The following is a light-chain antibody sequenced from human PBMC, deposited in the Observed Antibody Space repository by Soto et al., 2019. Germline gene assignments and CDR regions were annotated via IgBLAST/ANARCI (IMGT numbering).Light chain of an antibody. CDR1: QSISSY. Sequence: DIQMTQSPSSLSASVGDRVTITCRASQSISSYLNWYQQKPGKAPNRLIYAASSLQSGVPSRFSGSGSGTDFTLTISSLQPEDFATYYCQQSYSTPPSFGGGTKVEIK. CDR2: AAS. CDR3: QQSYSTPPS. J-gene: IGKJ4*01. V-gene: IGKV1-39*01.